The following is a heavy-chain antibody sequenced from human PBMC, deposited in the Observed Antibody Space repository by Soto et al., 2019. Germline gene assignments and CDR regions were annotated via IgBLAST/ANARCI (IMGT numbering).Heavy chain of an antibody. D-gene: IGHD6-13*01. CDR3: ARERPDGSRLDP. J-gene: IGHJ5*02. V-gene: IGHV4-30-4*01. Sequence: QVQLQESGPGLEKPSQTLSLSCTVSGGSISSGDYYWSWIRQPPGKGLEWIGYIYYSGSTYYNPSLKSRVTISVDTSKNQFSLKLSSVTAADTAVYYWARERPDGSRLDPWGQGTLVTVSS. CDR1: GGSISSGDYY. CDR2: IYYSGST.